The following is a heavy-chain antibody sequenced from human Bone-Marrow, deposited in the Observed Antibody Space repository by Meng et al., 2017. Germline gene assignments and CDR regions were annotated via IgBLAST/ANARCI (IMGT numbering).Heavy chain of an antibody. J-gene: IGHJ4*02. Sequence: GQRQQGGAGFFKPSETLSPTCVVSGGSFSDYYWSWIRQPPGKGLEWIGEINHSGSTNYNPSLESRATISVDTSQNNLSLKLSSVTAADSAVYYCARGPTTMAHDFDYWGQGTLVTVSS. V-gene: IGHV4-34*01. CDR3: ARGPTTMAHDFDY. CDR1: GGSFSDYY. D-gene: IGHD4-11*01. CDR2: INHSGST.